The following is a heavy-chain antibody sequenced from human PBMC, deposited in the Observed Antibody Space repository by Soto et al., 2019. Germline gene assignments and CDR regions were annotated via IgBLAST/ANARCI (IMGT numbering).Heavy chain of an antibody. V-gene: IGHV1-18*01. J-gene: IGHJ2*01. CDR3: ARGVSSGYYRTSGYFDL. CDR1: GYTFTSYG. D-gene: IGHD3-22*01. Sequence: ASVKVSCKASGYTFTSYGISWVRQAPGQGLEWMGWISAYNGNTNYAQKLQGRVTMTTDTSTSTAYMELRSLRSDDTAVYYCARGVSSGYYRTSGYFDLWGSGTLVTVAS. CDR2: ISAYNGNT.